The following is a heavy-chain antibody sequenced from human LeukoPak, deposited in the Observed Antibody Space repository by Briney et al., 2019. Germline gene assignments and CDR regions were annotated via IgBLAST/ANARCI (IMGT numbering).Heavy chain of an antibody. V-gene: IGHV1-46*01. J-gene: IGHJ6*02. CDR3: AREDVWWFRSNYGMDV. D-gene: IGHD2-15*01. CDR2: INPSGGST. CDR1: GYTFTSYY. Sequence: GASVKVSCKASGYTFTSYYMHWVRQAPGQGLEWMGIINPSGGSTSYAQKFQGRVTMIRDTSTSTVYMELSSLRSEDTAVYYCAREDVWWFRSNYGMDVWGQGTTVTVSS.